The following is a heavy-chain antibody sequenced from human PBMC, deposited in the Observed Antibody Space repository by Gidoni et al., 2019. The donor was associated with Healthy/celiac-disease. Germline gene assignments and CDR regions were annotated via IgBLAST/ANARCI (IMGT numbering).Heavy chain of an antibody. Sequence: QVQLVQSGAEVKKPGASVKVSCKASGYTFTSYYMHWVRQAPGQGLEWMGIINPSGGSTSYAQKFQGRVTMTRDTSTSTVYMELSSLRSEDTAVYYCARDVDTAMVPGWFDPWGQGTLVTVSS. CDR3: ARDVDTAMVPGWFDP. D-gene: IGHD5-18*01. V-gene: IGHV1-46*01. CDR1: GYTFTSYY. J-gene: IGHJ5*02. CDR2: INPSGGST.